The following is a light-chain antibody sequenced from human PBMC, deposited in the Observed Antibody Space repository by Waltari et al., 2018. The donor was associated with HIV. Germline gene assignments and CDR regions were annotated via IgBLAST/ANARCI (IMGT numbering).Light chain of an antibody. Sequence: EIVMTQTPLSLSITPGEQASMSFRSIHSLLDSDVYNYVSSFLRKAGPVPTLLIYGVSIRFSAIPATFRGGGSGTSFTLKISRVEADDFALHYCKQDEQDPPTFGHGTKVKIK. CDR2: GVS. CDR3: KQDEQDPPT. CDR1: HSLLDSDVYNY. J-gene: IGKJ1*01. V-gene: IGKV2D-26*03.